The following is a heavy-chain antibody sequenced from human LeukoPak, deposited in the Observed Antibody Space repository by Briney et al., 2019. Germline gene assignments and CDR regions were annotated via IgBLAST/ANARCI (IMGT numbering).Heavy chain of an antibody. CDR3: ARQHSDYVWGSYRSDY. V-gene: IGHV4-39*01. CDR1: GGSVSSRSYY. D-gene: IGHD3-16*02. CDR2: MYYSGST. J-gene: IGHJ4*02. Sequence: SETLSLTCTVSGGSVSSRSYYWGWIRQPPGMGLDWIGSMYYSGSTYYNPSLKSRVTISVDTSKNQFSLKLSSVTAADTAVYYCARQHSDYVWGSYRSDYWGQGTLVTVSS.